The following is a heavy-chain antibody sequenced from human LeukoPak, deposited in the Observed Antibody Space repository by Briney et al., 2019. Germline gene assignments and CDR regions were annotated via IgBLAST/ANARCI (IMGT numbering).Heavy chain of an antibody. V-gene: IGHV3-7*01. D-gene: IGHD3-3*01. J-gene: IGHJ4*02. Sequence: GGSLRLSCAASGFTFSSYWMSWVRQAPGKGLEWVANIKQDGSEKYYVDSVKGRFTISRDNAKNSLYLQMNSLRAEDTAVYYCAREYFDFWSGYPLDYWGQGTLVTVSS. CDR1: GFTFSSYW. CDR3: AREYFDFWSGYPLDY. CDR2: IKQDGSEK.